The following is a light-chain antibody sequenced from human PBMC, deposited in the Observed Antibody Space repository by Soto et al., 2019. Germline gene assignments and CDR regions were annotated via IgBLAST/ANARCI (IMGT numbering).Light chain of an antibody. Sequence: QSVLTQSPSASASPGASVKLTCTLSSGHSDYAIAWHQQQPEKGPRYLMKVTSDGSHTKGDGIPDRFSGSSSGADRYLTISSLRSDDEADYYCQAWGTGGVFGGGIKLTVL. CDR1: SGHSDYA. V-gene: IGLV4-69*01. J-gene: IGLJ3*02. CDR3: QAWGTGGV. CDR2: VTSDGSH.